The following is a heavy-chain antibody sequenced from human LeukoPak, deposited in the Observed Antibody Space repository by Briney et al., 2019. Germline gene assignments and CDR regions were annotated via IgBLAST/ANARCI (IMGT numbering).Heavy chain of an antibody. V-gene: IGHV3-23*01. CDR1: GYSFSSYG. D-gene: IGHD4-23*01. Sequence: GGSLRLSCAASGYSFSSYGMRWVRQAPGKGLEWVSAISATGDDTYNADFVEGRLTISRDNSKNTLYLQMNSLRAEDTAVYYCATGYSYYYYYYMDVWGKGTTVTISS. CDR2: ISATGDDT. CDR3: ATGYSYYYYYYMDV. J-gene: IGHJ6*03.